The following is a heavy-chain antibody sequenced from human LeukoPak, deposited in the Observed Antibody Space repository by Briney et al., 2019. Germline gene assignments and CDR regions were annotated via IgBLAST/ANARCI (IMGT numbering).Heavy chain of an antibody. Sequence: PSETLSLTCTVSGGSISSSNYYWGWIRQPPGKGLEWIGSNHYSGSTYYNPSLKSRVTVSVDTSKNQFTVNLSSVTAADTAVYYCTRHFGSGRDDYWGQGTLVTVSS. CDR2: NHYSGST. D-gene: IGHD3-10*01. J-gene: IGHJ4*02. V-gene: IGHV4-39*01. CDR1: GGSISSSNYY. CDR3: TRHFGSGRDDY.